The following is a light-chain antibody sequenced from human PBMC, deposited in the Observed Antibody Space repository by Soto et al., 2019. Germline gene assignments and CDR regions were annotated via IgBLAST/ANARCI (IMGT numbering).Light chain of an antibody. CDR2: AAS. V-gene: IGKV3-20*01. CDR1: QSVTSNY. CDR3: QQYGSSPLT. J-gene: IGKJ4*01. Sequence: EIVLTQSPGTLSLSPGERATLSCRASQSVTSNYVAWYQQNPGQAPRLLIYAASSRATGVRDRISGSGSGTDFTLTIIRLEPEDFAVYYCQQYGSSPLTFGGGTKLEIK.